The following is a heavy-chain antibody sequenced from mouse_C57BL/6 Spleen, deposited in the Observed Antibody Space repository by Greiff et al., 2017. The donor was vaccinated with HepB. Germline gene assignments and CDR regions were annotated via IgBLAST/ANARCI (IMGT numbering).Heavy chain of an antibody. J-gene: IGHJ3*01. CDR2: IYPGSGST. V-gene: IGHV1-55*01. D-gene: IGHD2-3*01. CDR3: ARGGWLSPWFAF. Sequence: QVQLQQPGAELVKPGASVKMSCKASGYTFTSYWITWVKQRPGQGLEWIGDIYPGSGSTNYNEKFKSKATLTVDTSSSTAYMQLSSLTSKDSAVYYCARGGWLSPWFAFWGQGTLVTVSA. CDR1: GYTFTSYW.